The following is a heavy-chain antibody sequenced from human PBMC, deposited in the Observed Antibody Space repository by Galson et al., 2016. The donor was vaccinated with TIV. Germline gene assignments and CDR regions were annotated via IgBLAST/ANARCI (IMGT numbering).Heavy chain of an antibody. J-gene: IGHJ6*04. CDR2: INPKSGST. CDR1: GYTFTSYY. Sequence: SVKVSCKASGYTFTSYYIYWVRQAPGQGLEWMGWINPKSGSTKYAQRFQGRVTMTRDTSISTAYMEVSWLRPDDTAVFYCARVVTGGYVDVWGKGTTVTVSS. CDR3: ARVVTGGYVDV. D-gene: IGHD3-16*01. V-gene: IGHV1-2*02.